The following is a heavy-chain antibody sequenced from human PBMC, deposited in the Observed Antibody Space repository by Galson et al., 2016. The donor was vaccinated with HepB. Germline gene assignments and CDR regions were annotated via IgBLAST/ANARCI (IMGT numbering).Heavy chain of an antibody. Sequence: SLRLSCAASGFTFSSYGVNWVRQAPGQGLEWVSYISSTSTTRYYAASLKGRFTISRDNAKNSLYLQMNSLRAEDTAVYYCARDMGYYYDSSGYYPNAFDIWGQGTMVTVSS. CDR3: ARDMGYYYDSSGYYPNAFDI. CDR1: GFTFSSYG. V-gene: IGHV3-48*04. D-gene: IGHD3-22*01. J-gene: IGHJ3*02. CDR2: ISSTSTTR.